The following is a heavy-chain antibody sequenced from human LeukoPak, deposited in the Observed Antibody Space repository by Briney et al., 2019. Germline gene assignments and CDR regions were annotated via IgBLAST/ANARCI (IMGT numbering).Heavy chain of an antibody. CDR3: ASWYYYDSNGYYWEYFQY. D-gene: IGHD3-22*01. J-gene: IGHJ1*01. Sequence: PSETLSLTCTVSGGSISSSSYYWGWIRQPPGKGLEWIGSIYYSGSTYYNPSLKSRVTISVDTFKNQFSLKLSSVTAADTAVYYCASWYYYDSNGYYWEYFQYWGQGTLVTVSS. V-gene: IGHV4-39*01. CDR1: GGSISSSSYY. CDR2: IYYSGST.